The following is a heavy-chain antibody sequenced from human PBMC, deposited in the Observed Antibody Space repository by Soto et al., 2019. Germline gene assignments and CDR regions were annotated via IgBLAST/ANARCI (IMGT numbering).Heavy chain of an antibody. V-gene: IGHV6-1*01. Sequence: QVQLQQSGPGLVKPSQTLSLTCDISGDSVSSNSAAWNWIRQTPSRGLEWLGRTYYRSKWYSNYAISGKSRVTVNPDTFKNQFSLQLNSVTPEDTAVYYCARGSWDDVSGHYYMDVWGKGTTVTVSS. CDR3: ARGSWDDVSGHYYMDV. J-gene: IGHJ6*03. CDR2: TYYRSKWYS. CDR1: GDSVSSNSAA. D-gene: IGHD1-1*01.